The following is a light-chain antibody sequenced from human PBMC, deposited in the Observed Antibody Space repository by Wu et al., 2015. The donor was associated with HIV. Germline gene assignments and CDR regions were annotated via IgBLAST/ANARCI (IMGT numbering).Light chain of an antibody. CDR1: QSISGW. Sequence: DIQMTQSPSTLSASIGGRVTITCRASQSISGWLAWYQQKPGKAPKLLIYKAYSLESGVPSRFSGSASGTEFTLTISSLQPGDFATYYCLQDYYYPATFGQGTKVEIK. CDR3: LQDYYYPAT. J-gene: IGKJ1*01. V-gene: IGKV1-5*03. CDR2: KAY.